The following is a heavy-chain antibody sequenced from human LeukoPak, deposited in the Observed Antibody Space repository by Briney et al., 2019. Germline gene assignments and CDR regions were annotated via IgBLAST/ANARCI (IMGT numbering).Heavy chain of an antibody. V-gene: IGHV3-23*01. Sequence: PGGSLRLSCAASGFTFSSYAMSWVRQAPGKGLEWVSAISGSGGSTYYADSVKGRFTISRDNAKNSLYLQMNSLRAEDTAVYYCARDFGYSSTLLENYYYGMDVWGQGTTVTVSS. CDR1: GFTFSSYA. CDR3: ARDFGYSSTLLENYYYGMDV. D-gene: IGHD6-13*01. J-gene: IGHJ6*02. CDR2: ISGSGGST.